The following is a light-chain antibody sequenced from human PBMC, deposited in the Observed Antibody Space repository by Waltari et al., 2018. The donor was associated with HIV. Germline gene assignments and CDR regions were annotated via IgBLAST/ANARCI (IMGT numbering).Light chain of an antibody. V-gene: IGLV2-14*01. J-gene: IGLJ2*01. Sequence: QSALTQPASVSGSPGQSITISCTGTSSDVGGYNYVSWYQQHPVKAPKLMIYEVSNRPSGVSNRFSGSKSGNTASLTISGLQAEDEADYYCSSYTSSNTLVVFGGGTKLTVL. CDR1: SSDVGGYNY. CDR3: SSYTSSNTLVV. CDR2: EVS.